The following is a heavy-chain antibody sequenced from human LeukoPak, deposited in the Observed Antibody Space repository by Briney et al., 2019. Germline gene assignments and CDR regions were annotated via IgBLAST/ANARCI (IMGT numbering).Heavy chain of an antibody. CDR1: GFTFSSYA. J-gene: IGHJ4*02. Sequence: PGGSLRLSCAASGFTFSSYAMHWVRQAPGKGLEWVAVISYDGSNKYYADSVKGRFTISRDNSKNTLYLQMNSLRAEDTAVYYCARGHHYSSGWYHFDYWGQGTLVTVSS. V-gene: IGHV3-30-3*01. CDR3: ARGHHYSSGWYHFDY. D-gene: IGHD6-19*01. CDR2: ISYDGSNK.